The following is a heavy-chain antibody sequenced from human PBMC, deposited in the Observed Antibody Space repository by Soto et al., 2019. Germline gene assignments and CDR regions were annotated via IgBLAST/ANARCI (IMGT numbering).Heavy chain of an antibody. V-gene: IGHV1-69*13. Sequence: SVKVSCKASGYTFTSYGISWVRQAPGQGLEWMGWISPFIGTANYAQKLQGRVTITADASTSTAYMEMSSLRSEDTAVYYCARSAVVTPLPYFDYWGQGTLVTVSS. CDR1: GYTFTSYG. CDR2: ISPFIGTA. J-gene: IGHJ4*02. D-gene: IGHD2-21*02. CDR3: ARSAVVTPLPYFDY.